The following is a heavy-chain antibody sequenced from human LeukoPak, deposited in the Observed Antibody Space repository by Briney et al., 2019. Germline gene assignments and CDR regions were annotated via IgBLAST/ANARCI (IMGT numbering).Heavy chain of an antibody. Sequence: GGSLRPSCAASGFTFSSYSMNWVRQAPGKGLEWVSSISSSSSYIYYADSVKGRFTISRDNAKNSLYLQMNSLRAEDTAVYYCARAGMDCSSTSCYRLDLDPWGQGTPVTVSS. CDR3: ARAGMDCSSTSCYRLDLDP. CDR2: ISSSSSYI. J-gene: IGHJ5*02. CDR1: GFTFSSYS. D-gene: IGHD2-2*01. V-gene: IGHV3-21*01.